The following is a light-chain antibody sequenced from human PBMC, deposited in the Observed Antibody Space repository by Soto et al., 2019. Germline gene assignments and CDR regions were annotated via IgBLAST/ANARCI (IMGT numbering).Light chain of an antibody. CDR2: KAS. CDR3: QQYKSHPRAWT. J-gene: IGKJ1*01. V-gene: IGKV1-5*03. Sequence: DIQMTQSPSTLSAFVGDRVTITCRASQTISTWLAWYQQKPREAPKLLIYKASSLESGVPSRFSGSGSGTEFTLTISSLQPDDFGTYYCQQYKSHPRAWTFGQGTKVEIK. CDR1: QTISTW.